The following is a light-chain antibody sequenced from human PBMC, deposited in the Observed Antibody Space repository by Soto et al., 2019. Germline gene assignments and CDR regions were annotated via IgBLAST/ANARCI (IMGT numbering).Light chain of an antibody. V-gene: IGKV1-39*01. CDR1: QSITTY. CDR2: AAS. Sequence: DIPMAQSPSSLSASVGDRVTITCRPSQSITTYLNWYQQKPGKAPKLLIYAASSLQSGVPSRFSGSASGTDFTLTISSLQPEDFATYYCQQSYSNPRTFGQGTKLEIK. CDR3: QQSYSNPRT. J-gene: IGKJ2*01.